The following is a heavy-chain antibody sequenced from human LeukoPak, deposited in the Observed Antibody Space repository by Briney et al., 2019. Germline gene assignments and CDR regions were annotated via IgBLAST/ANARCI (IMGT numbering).Heavy chain of an antibody. CDR2: IYTSGSS. CDR3: ARAAPLSHFPLIYGMDV. V-gene: IGHV4-4*07. CDR1: GVSISGYY. D-gene: IGHD2/OR15-2a*01. J-gene: IGHJ6*02. Sequence: PSETLSLTCTVSGVSISGYYWSWIRQPAGKRLEWIGRIYTSGSSNYNPSLKNRVTMSVDTSKNQVSLNLSSVTAADTAVYYCARAAPLSHFPLIYGMDVWGQGTTVTVSS.